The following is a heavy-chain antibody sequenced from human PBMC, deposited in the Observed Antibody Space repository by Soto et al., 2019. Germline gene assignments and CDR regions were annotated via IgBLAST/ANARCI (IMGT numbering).Heavy chain of an antibody. Sequence: SETLSLTCTVSGGSISSYYWSWILQPPWKGLEWIGYIYYTGLSNSNPSLNSRVTMSVDTSKNQFSLKLSSVTAADTAVYYCASHSSHWPFFDFWGQGTQVTVS. CDR1: GGSISSYY. CDR3: ASHSSHWPFFDF. CDR2: IYYTGLS. J-gene: IGHJ4*02. D-gene: IGHD6-13*01. V-gene: IGHV4-59*01.